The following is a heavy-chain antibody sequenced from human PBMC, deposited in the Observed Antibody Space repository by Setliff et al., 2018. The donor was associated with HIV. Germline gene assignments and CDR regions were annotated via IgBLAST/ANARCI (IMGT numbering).Heavy chain of an antibody. CDR3: AKGAGFYGDYTFDH. CDR1: GPSINIHY. D-gene: IGHD4-17*01. Sequence: TSETLSLTCTVSGPSINIHYWSWIRQSPGKGFEWIGYIYSTGSTNYNPSLQRRVTISMVASRNQFSLKVTSVTSTDTAVYYCAKGAGFYGDYTFDHWGQGRQVTVSS. CDR2: IYSTGST. V-gene: IGHV4-59*11. J-gene: IGHJ4*02.